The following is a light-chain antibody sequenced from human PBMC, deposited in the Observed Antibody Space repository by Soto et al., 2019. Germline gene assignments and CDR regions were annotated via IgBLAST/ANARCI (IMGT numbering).Light chain of an antibody. J-gene: IGKJ1*01. CDR2: DAS. V-gene: IGKV3-11*01. Sequence: EIVLTQSPATLSLSPGERATLSCRASQSLSSYLAWYQQKPGQAPRLLIYDASNRATGIPARFSGSGSGTDFTLTISSLEPEDFAVYYCQQRSNWPRGTFGQGTKVEIK. CDR3: QQRSNWPRGT. CDR1: QSLSSY.